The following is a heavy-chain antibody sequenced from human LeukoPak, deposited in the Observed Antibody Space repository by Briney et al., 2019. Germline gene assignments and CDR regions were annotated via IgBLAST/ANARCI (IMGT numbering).Heavy chain of an antibody. CDR1: GGSISSYY. CDR2: IYYSGST. J-gene: IGHJ4*02. V-gene: IGHV4-59*01. CDR3: ARAHDYGDYYFDY. Sequence: PSETLSLTCTLSGGSISSYYWSWIRQPPGKGLQWIGYIYYSGSTNYNPSLKSRVTISVDTSKNQFSLKLSSVTAADTAVYYCARAHDYGDYYFDYWGQGTLVTVSS. D-gene: IGHD4-17*01.